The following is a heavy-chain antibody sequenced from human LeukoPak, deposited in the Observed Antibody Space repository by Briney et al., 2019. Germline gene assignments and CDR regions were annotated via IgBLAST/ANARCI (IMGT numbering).Heavy chain of an antibody. V-gene: IGHV4-39*01. Sequence: PSETLSLTCTVSGGSISSSSYYWGWIRQPPGKGLEWIGSIYYSGSTYYNPSLKSRVTISVDTSKNQFSLKLSSVTAADTAVYYCARMNYRPLFDYWGQGTPVTVSS. J-gene: IGHJ4*02. D-gene: IGHD1-7*01. CDR2: IYYSGST. CDR1: GGSISSSSYY. CDR3: ARMNYRPLFDY.